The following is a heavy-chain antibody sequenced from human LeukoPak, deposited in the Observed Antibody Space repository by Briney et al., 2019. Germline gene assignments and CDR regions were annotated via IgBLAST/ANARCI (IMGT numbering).Heavy chain of an antibody. D-gene: IGHD3-3*01. V-gene: IGHV1-69*13. Sequence: SVKVSCKASGGTFSSYAINWVRQAPGQGLEWMGGIIPIFGTANYAQKFQGRVTITADESTGTAYMELSSLRSEDTAVYYCARVRSISDDFWSGYYTGIGYYYMDVWGKGTTVTVSS. CDR1: GGTFSSYA. CDR2: IIPIFGTA. CDR3: ARVRSISDDFWSGYYTGIGYYYMDV. J-gene: IGHJ6*03.